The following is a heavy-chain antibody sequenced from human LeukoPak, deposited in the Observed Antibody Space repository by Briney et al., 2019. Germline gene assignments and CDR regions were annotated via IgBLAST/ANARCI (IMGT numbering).Heavy chain of an antibody. J-gene: IGHJ4*02. D-gene: IGHD1-26*01. V-gene: IGHV3-15*01. Sequence: GGSLRLSCAASGFTFSNAWMSWVRQAPGKGLEWVGRIKSKTDGGTTDYAAPVKGRFTISRDDSKNSLYLQMSSLKTDDTAMYYCASIRGTFGYWGQGTLVTVSS. CDR2: IKSKTDGGTT. CDR3: ASIRGTFGY. CDR1: GFTFSNAW.